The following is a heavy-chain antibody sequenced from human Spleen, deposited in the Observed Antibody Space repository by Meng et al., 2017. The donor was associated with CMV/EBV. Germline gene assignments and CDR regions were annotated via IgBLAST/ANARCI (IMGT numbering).Heavy chain of an antibody. CDR3: AKDLTGSGNWFDP. Sequence: ASVKVSCKASGYTFTGYYMHWVRQAPGQGLEWMGWINPNSGGTNYAQKFKGRVTMTRDPSISTAYMELSRLRSDDTAVYYCAKDLTGSGNWFDPWGQGTLVTVSS. J-gene: IGHJ5*02. CDR1: GYTFTGYY. V-gene: IGHV1-2*02. CDR2: INPNSGGT. D-gene: IGHD7-27*01.